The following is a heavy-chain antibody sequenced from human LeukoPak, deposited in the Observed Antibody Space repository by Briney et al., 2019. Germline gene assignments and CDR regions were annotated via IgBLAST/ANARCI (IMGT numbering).Heavy chain of an antibody. Sequence: SETLSLTCAVYGGSFSGYYWSWIRQPPGKGLEWIGEINHSGSTNYNPSLKSRVTISVDTSKNQFSPKLSSVTAADTAVYYCARGRTTLRSSSKNWFDPWGQGTLVTVSS. CDR3: ARGRTTLRSSSKNWFDP. V-gene: IGHV4-34*01. J-gene: IGHJ5*02. D-gene: IGHD5-12*01. CDR2: INHSGST. CDR1: GGSFSGYY.